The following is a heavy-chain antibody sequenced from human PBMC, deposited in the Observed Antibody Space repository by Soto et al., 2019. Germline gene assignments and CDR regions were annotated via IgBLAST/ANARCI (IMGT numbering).Heavy chain of an antibody. CDR3: ARDTRSGITMVRGVIITQNIDAFDI. V-gene: IGHV1-18*01. D-gene: IGHD3-10*01. CDR2: ISAYNGNT. CDR1: GYTFTSYG. Sequence: EASVKVSCKASGYTFTSYGISWVRQAPGQGLEWMGWISAYNGNTNYAQKLQGRVTMTTDTSTSTAYMELRSLRSDDTAVYYCARDTRSGITMVRGVIITQNIDAFDIWGQGTMVTISS. J-gene: IGHJ3*02.